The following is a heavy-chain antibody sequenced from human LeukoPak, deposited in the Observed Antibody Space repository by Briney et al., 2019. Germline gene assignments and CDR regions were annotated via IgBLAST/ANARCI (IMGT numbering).Heavy chain of an antibody. D-gene: IGHD6-19*01. J-gene: IGHJ4*02. CDR1: GYTFTGYY. V-gene: IGHV1-2*02. CDR2: INPNTGGT. Sequence: ASVKVSCKASGYTFTGYYMHWVRQAPGQGLEWMGWINPNTGGTNYAQKFQGRVTMTRDTSISTSYMDLTRLRSDDTAVYYCARDVRIAVAAPDYWGQGTLVTVSS. CDR3: ARDVRIAVAAPDY.